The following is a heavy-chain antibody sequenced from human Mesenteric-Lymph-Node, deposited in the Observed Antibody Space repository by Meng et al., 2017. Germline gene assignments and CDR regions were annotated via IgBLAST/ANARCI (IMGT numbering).Heavy chain of an antibody. CDR3: ARVPKYYDFWSGYLKAEIPHKTRDDAFDI. CDR1: GGSISSSSYY. D-gene: IGHD3-3*01. CDR2: IYYSGST. J-gene: IGHJ3*02. V-gene: IGHV4-39*07. Sequence: SETLSLTCTVSGGSISSSSYYWGWIRQPPGKGLEWIGSIYYSGSTNYNPSLKSRVTISVDTSKNQFSLKLSSVTAADTAVYYCARVPKYYDFWSGYLKAEIPHKTRDDAFDIWGQGTMVTVSS.